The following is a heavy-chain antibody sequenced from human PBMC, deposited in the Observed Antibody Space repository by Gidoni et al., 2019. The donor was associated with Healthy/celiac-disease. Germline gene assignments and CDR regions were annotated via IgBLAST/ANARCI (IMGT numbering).Heavy chain of an antibody. V-gene: IGHV3-7*01. J-gene: IGHJ1*01. CDR2: IKQDGSEK. Sequence: LEWVANIKQDGSEKYYVDSVKGRFTISRDNAKNSLYLQMNSLRAEDTAVYYCARDYYDRPFQHWGQGTLVTVSS. D-gene: IGHD3-22*01. CDR3: ARDYYDRPFQH.